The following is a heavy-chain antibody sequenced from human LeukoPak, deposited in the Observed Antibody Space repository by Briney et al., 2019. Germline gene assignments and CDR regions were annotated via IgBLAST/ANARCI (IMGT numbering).Heavy chain of an antibody. CDR2: ISSSGGST. D-gene: IGHD3-22*01. Sequence: GGSLRLSCAASGFTFSSYAMSWVRQAPGKGLEWVSAISSSGGSTYYADSVKGRFTISRDNSKNTLYLQMNSLRAEDTAVYYCAKVFNYYDSSGYYNSLDYWGQGTLVTVSS. V-gene: IGHV3-23*01. J-gene: IGHJ4*02. CDR1: GFTFSSYA. CDR3: AKVFNYYDSSGYYNSLDY.